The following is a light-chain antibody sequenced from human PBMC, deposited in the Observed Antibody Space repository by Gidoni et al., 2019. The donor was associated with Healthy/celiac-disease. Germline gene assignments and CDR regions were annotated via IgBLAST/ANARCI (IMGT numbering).Light chain of an antibody. CDR1: QSISSY. CDR3: QQSYSTPWT. J-gene: IGKJ1*01. V-gene: IGKV1-39*01. CDR2: AAS. Sequence: DIQMTQSPSSLSASVGDRVTITCRASQSISSYLNWYQQKPGKAPKLLIYAASSLKSGVPSRFRGSGSGTDFTLTISSLQPEDFATYYCQQSYSTPWTFGQGTQVEIK.